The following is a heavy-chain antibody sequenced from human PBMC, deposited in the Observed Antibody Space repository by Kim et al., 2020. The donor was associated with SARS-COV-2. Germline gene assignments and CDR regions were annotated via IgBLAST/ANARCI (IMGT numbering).Heavy chain of an antibody. CDR2: ICWNSGSM. V-gene: IGHV3-9*01. J-gene: IGHJ4*02. Sequence: GGSLRLSCAPSGFTFGDYAMHWVRQAPGKGLEWVSSICWNSGSMDYADSVKGRFTISRDNAKNSLYLQMNRLRAEDTAFYYCARESRGGVGAGGYFYYWGAGDPGTVSP. CDR3: ARESRGGVGAGGYFYY. D-gene: IGHD1-26*01. CDR1: GFTFGDYA.